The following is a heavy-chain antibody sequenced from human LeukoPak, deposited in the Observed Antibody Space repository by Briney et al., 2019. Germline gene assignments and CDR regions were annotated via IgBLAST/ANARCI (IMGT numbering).Heavy chain of an antibody. J-gene: IGHJ2*01. CDR3: AKDLSSGWYWYFDL. V-gene: IGHV3-23*01. Sequence: PGGSLRLSCAASGFTFSNYAMTWVRQAPGKGLEWVSGISGSGGRTYYADSMKGRFTISRDNSKNTLYLYMNSLRAEDTAVYYCAKDLSSGWYWYFDLWGRGTLVTVSS. CDR1: GFTFSNYA. CDR2: ISGSGGRT. D-gene: IGHD6-19*01.